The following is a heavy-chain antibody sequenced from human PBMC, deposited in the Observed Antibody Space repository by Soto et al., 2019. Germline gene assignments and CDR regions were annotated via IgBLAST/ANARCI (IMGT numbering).Heavy chain of an antibody. CDR3: AKPPAAGVYYYGMDV. V-gene: IGHV3-30*18. Sequence: QVQLVESGGGVVQPGRSLRLSCAASGFTFRSYGMHWVRQAPGKGLEWVAVISYDVSNKYYADSVKGRFTISRDNSKNTLYLQMNSLRAEDTAVYYCAKPPAAGVYYYGMDVWGQGTTVTVSS. CDR1: GFTFRSYG. J-gene: IGHJ6*02. D-gene: IGHD6-13*01. CDR2: ISYDVSNK.